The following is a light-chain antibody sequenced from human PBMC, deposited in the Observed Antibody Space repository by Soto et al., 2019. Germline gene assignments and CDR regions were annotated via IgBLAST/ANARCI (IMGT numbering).Light chain of an antibody. CDR1: SSDVGGYNY. J-gene: IGLJ1*01. CDR3: SSYRTSNTRQIV. CDR2: DVS. V-gene: IGLV2-14*03. Sequence: QSVLSQLASVSRSPGQSITISCTGTSSDVGGYNYVSWYQHHPGKAPKLMIYDVSNRPSGVSNRYSGSKSGNTASLSISGLQPEDEADYYCSSYRTSNTRQIVCGTGTKVTVL.